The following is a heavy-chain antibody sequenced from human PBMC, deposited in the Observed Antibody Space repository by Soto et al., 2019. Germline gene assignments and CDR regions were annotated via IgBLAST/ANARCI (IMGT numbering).Heavy chain of an antibody. J-gene: IGHJ4*02. CDR2: IGDDGSNK. CDR3: AREGGLLRYFDWLLLGIDYFDY. V-gene: IGHV3-33*01. Sequence: QVQLVESGGGVVQPGRSLRLSCAASGFTFSSYGMHWVRQAPGKGLEWVAVIGDDGSNKYYADSVKGRFTISRDNSKNTLYLQMNSLRAEDTAVYYGAREGGLLRYFDWLLLGIDYFDYWGQGTLVTVSS. CDR1: GFTFSSYG. D-gene: IGHD3-9*01.